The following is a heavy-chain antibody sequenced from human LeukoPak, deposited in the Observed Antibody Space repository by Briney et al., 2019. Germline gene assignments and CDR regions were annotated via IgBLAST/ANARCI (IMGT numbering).Heavy chain of an antibody. D-gene: IGHD6-19*01. J-gene: IGHJ4*02. CDR3: TRAVAGHPD. CDR1: GVPFSNYY. Sequence: SETLSLTCAVSGVPFSNYYWSWVRQSPRQGLERIGEINHSGYTNYNPSLKSRVTMSIDTSKNQFSLMLTSVTAADTGVHYCTRAVAGHPDWGQGTLVTVSS. CDR2: INHSGYT. V-gene: IGHV4-34*01.